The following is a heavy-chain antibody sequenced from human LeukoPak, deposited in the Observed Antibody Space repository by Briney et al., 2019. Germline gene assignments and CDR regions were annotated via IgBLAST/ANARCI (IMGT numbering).Heavy chain of an antibody. CDR3: AREVRFSMVRGEIDC. V-gene: IGHV4-39*07. CDR1: GGSISSSSYY. Sequence: ASETLSLTCTVSGGSISSSSYYWGCIRQPPGKGLECIGRIYYSGNTNYNPSLKSRVTISIDKSKNQFSLKLSSVTAADTAVYYCAREVRFSMVRGEIDCWGQGTLVTVSS. CDR2: IYYSGNT. J-gene: IGHJ4*02. D-gene: IGHD3-10*01.